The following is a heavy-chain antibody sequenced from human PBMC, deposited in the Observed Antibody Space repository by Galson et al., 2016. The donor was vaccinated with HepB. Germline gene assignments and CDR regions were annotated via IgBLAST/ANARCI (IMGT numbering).Heavy chain of an antibody. CDR1: GFTFSRYW. V-gene: IGHV3-74*03. CDR3: AGDPGYDFWSGYISHNRFDF. D-gene: IGHD3-3*01. J-gene: IGHJ4*02. CDR2: INNDGRTT. Sequence: SLRLSCAVSGFTFSRYWMHWVRQAPGKGLVWVAHINNDGRTTTYADSVEGRFTISRDNAKNTVHLQMNSLRAEDTAVYYCAGDPGYDFWSGYISHNRFDFWGRGTLVTVSS.